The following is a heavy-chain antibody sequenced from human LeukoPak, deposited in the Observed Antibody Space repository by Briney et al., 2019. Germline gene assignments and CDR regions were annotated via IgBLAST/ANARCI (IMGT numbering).Heavy chain of an antibody. CDR1: GASISSYY. Sequence: SETLSLTCTVSGASISSYYWSWIRQPPGKGLEWIEYIYTRGNTNYNPSLKSRVTMSADTSKNQFSLKLRSVTAADTAVYYCASTYCSSTSCYWYFDLWGRGTLVTVSS. J-gene: IGHJ2*01. CDR2: IYTRGNT. V-gene: IGHV4-4*09. D-gene: IGHD2-2*01. CDR3: ASTYCSSTSCYWYFDL.